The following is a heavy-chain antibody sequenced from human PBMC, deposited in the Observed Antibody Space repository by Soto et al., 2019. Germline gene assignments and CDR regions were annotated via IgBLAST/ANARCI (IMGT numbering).Heavy chain of an antibody. CDR2: IYSSVST. D-gene: IGHD6-6*01. CDR3: ARDRPDGARLDP. J-gene: IGHJ5*02. CDR1: AGCVTFGTYY. Sequence: PSESRSLTCPVPAGCVTFGTYYSSWIRHTPGKCLEWIVYIYSSVSTYYTPALKNRVTTSVATSNNQSSLKLSSVTAAATAVYYCARDRPDGARLDPWGQGTLVTVSS. V-gene: IGHV4-30-4*08.